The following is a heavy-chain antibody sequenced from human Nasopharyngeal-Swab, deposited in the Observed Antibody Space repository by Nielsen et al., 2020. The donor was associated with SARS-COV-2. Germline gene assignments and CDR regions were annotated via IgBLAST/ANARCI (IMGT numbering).Heavy chain of an antibody. CDR2: IRQDGSEK. V-gene: IGHV3-7*01. Sequence: GESLKISCAASGFTFSSYWMSWVRQAPGKGLEWVANIRQDGSEKHYVDSVKGRFTLSRENAKNSLYLQMNSLRVEDTAVYYCAREHDGDFLSGFEYWGQGTLVTVSS. CDR3: AREHDGDFLSGFEY. CDR1: GFTFSSYW. J-gene: IGHJ4*02. D-gene: IGHD4-17*01.